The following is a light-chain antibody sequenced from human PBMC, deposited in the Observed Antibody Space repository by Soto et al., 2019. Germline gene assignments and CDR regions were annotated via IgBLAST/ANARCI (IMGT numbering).Light chain of an antibody. J-gene: IGKJ1*01. CDR3: QQYSFSPRT. Sequence: EILFTQSPGTLSLSPGERATLSCWASQNVLSNYLAWYQQKPGQAPRLLIYGASTRATGIPDRFGGSGSGTDFTLTISRLEPEDFAVYYCQQYSFSPRTFGQGTKVDIK. CDR1: QNVLSNY. CDR2: GAS. V-gene: IGKV3-20*01.